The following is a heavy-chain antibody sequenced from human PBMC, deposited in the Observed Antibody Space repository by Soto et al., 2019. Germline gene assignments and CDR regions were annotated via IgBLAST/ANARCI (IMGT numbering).Heavy chain of an antibody. J-gene: IGHJ6*02. D-gene: IGHD2-21*01. CDR3: AKEAYCGGGCYSIYYYYGMDV. CDR2: ISYDGSNK. V-gene: IGHV3-30*18. CDR1: GFTSSSYG. Sequence: GGSLRLSCAASGFTSSSYGMHWVRQAPGKGLEWVAVISYDGSNKYYADSVKGRFTISRDNSKNTLYLQMNSLRAEDTAVYYCAKEAYCGGGCYSIYYYYGMDVWGQGTTVTVS.